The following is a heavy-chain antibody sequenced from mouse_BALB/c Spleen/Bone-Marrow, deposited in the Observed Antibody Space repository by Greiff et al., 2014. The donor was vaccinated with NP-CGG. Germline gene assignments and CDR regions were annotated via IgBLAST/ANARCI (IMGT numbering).Heavy chain of an antibody. Sequence: EVQLVESGGGLVQPGGSRKLSCAASGFTFSSFGRHRVRQAPEKGLEWVAYISSGSSTIYYADTVKGRFTISRDNPKNTLFLQMTSLRSEDTAMYYCARGGNFAWFAYWGQGTLVTVSA. D-gene: IGHD2-1*01. CDR2: ISSGSSTI. CDR3: ARGGNFAWFAY. J-gene: IGHJ3*01. CDR1: GFTFSSFG. V-gene: IGHV5-17*02.